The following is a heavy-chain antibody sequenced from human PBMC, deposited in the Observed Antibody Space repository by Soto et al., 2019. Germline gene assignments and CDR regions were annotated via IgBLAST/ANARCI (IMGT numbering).Heavy chain of an antibody. V-gene: IGHV4-59*01. D-gene: IGHD3-16*01. Sequence: SQTLSLTCTVSGGCISRYYWRWLRHPPGKGLGWIGYIYYSGRTNYKPSLKSRATIPVDTLKNQFSLNLSSVPAADTAQYYCGGEGGGSSYAFDIWRKGRMVGVSS. CDR1: GGCISRYY. J-gene: IGHJ3*02. CDR2: IYYSGRT. CDR3: GGEGGGSSYAFDI.